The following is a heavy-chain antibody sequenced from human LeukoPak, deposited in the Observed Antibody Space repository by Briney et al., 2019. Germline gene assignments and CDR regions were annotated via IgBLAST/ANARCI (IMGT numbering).Heavy chain of an antibody. CDR2: IYYSGST. J-gene: IGHJ4*02. Sequence: SETLSLTCTVSGGSISNYYWSLIRQPPGKGLEWIGYIYYSGSTHYNPSLNSRVTISVDTSKNQFSLKLTSVTAADTAVYYCARDMGSVAGHDYWGQGTLVTVSS. V-gene: IGHV4-59*01. CDR1: GGSISNYY. D-gene: IGHD6-13*01. CDR3: ARDMGSVAGHDY.